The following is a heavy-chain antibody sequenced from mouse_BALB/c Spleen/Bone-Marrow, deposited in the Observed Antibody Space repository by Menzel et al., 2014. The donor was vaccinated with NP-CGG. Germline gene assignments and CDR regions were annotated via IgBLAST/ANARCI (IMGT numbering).Heavy chain of an antibody. Sequence: EVQLVESGGGLVQPGGSLKLSCAASGFDFSRYWMTWVRQAPGKGLEWIGEINPASSTINYTPSLKDKFIISRDNAKNTLYLEMSKVRSEDTALYYCAKNYYDGYVAYWGQGTLVAGSA. CDR2: INPASSTI. CDR3: AKNYYDGYVAY. J-gene: IGHJ3*01. CDR1: GFDFSRYW. D-gene: IGHD1-2*01. V-gene: IGHV4-1*02.